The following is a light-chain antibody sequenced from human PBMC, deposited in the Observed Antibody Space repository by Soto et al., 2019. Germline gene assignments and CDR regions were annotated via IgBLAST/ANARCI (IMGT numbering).Light chain of an antibody. Sequence: EIVMTQSPATLYVSPGERATLSCRASQSVTSNLAWYQQKPGQAPRLLIYGASTRATGIPARFSGSGSGTEFTLTISSLESEDFAVYYCQQYNNWPPSVGQATRLEFK. J-gene: IGKJ5*01. CDR1: QSVTSN. CDR3: QQYNNWPPS. CDR2: GAS. V-gene: IGKV3-15*01.